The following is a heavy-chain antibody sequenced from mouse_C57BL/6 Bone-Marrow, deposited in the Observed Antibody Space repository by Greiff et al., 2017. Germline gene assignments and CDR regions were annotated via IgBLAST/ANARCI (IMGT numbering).Heavy chain of an antibody. CDR2: IYPTSGST. J-gene: IGHJ2*01. CDR1: GYTFTSYW. Sequence: QVQLQQSGAELVRPGASVKMSCKASGYTFTSYWLTWVKQRPGQGLVWIGDIYPTSGSTNYNQKFKRKAILTVDTSSNTAYMHLSSLTSEDSAVFYGARSGSLGRNFDYWGQGTTLKVSA. D-gene: IGHD4-1*01. V-gene: IGHV1-55*01. CDR3: ARSGSLGRNFDY.